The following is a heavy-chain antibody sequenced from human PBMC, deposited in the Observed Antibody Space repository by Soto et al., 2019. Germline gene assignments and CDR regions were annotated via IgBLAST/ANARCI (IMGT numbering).Heavy chain of an antibody. CDR3: AKDTYKAKYYFDY. Sequence: GGSLRLSCAASGFTFSSYAMSWVRQAPGKGLEWVSAISGSGGNTYYADSVKGRFTISRDNSKNTLYLQMNSLRAEDTAVYYCAKDTYKAKYYFDYWGQGTLVTVSS. CDR2: ISGSGGNT. V-gene: IGHV3-23*01. D-gene: IGHD3-10*01. CDR1: GFTFSSYA. J-gene: IGHJ4*02.